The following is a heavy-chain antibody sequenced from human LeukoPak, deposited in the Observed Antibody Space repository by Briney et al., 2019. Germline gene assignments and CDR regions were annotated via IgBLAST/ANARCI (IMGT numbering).Heavy chain of an antibody. J-gene: IGHJ5*02. CDR2: TYYTSKWYN. CDR3: AREGWFGEPPSHWFDP. D-gene: IGHD3-10*01. Sequence: SQTLSLTCAISGDSVSTKSATWNWIRQSPSRGLEWLGRTYYTSKWYNDYAVSVKSRITINPDTSKNQFSLQLNSVTPEDTAVYYCAREGWFGEPPSHWFDPWGQGTLVTVSS. V-gene: IGHV6-1*01. CDR1: GDSVSTKSAT.